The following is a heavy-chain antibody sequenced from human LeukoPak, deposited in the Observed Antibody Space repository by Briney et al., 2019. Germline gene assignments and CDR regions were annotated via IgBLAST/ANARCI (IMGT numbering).Heavy chain of an antibody. V-gene: IGHV3-21*01. J-gene: IGHJ6*03. CDR3: AREVGGFRNYYYYYMDV. D-gene: IGHD1-26*01. Sequence: GGSLRLSCAASGFTFSSFNMNWVRQAPGKAMEWVSSITSSGTHIFYADSVRGRFTISRDNAKNSLYLQMNSLRAEDTAVYYCAREVGGFRNYYYYYMDVWGKGTTVTVSS. CDR1: GFTFSSFN. CDR2: ITSSGTHI.